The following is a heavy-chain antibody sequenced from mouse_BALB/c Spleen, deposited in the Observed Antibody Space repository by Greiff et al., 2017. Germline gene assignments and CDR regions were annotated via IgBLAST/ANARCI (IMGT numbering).Heavy chain of an antibody. Sequence: VHLVESGPGLVAPSQSLSITCTVSGFSLTSYGVHWVRQPPGKGLEWLGVIWAGGSTNYNSALMSRLSISKDNSKSQVFLKMNSLQTDDTAMYYCASRFITTVVEAMDYWGQGTSVTVSS. J-gene: IGHJ4*01. CDR3: ASRFITTVVEAMDY. V-gene: IGHV2-9*02. CDR2: IWAGGST. D-gene: IGHD1-1*01. CDR1: GFSLTSYG.